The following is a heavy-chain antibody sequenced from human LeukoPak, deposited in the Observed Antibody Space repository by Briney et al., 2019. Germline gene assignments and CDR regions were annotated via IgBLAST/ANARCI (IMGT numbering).Heavy chain of an antibody. D-gene: IGHD6-19*01. CDR1: GGSISSSSYY. V-gene: IGHV4-39*01. CDR3: ARGRAVAGWSRYYFDY. CDR2: IYYSGST. Sequence: PSETLSLTCTVSGGSISSSSYYWGWIRQPPGKGLEWIVTIYYSGSTYYNPSLKSRVTISVDTSKNQFSLKLSSVTAADTAVYYCARGRAVAGWSRYYFDYWGQGTLVTVSS. J-gene: IGHJ4*02.